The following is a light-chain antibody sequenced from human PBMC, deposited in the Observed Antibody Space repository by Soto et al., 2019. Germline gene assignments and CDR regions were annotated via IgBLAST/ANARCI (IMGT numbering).Light chain of an antibody. J-gene: IGKJ5*01. V-gene: IGKV3-11*01. CDR1: QSVSSY. Sequence: EIVLTQSPATLSLSPGERATLSCRASQSVSSYLAWYQQKPGQAPRLLIYDASNRAADIPARFSGSVSGTDFTLTISSLEPVDFAVYYCQQRSNWPPLTFGQGTRLEIK. CDR2: DAS. CDR3: QQRSNWPPLT.